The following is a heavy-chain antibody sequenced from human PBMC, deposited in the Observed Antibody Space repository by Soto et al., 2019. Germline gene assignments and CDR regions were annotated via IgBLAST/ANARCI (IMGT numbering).Heavy chain of an antibody. CDR2: ISGSGGST. CDR1: GFTFSSYG. D-gene: IGHD2-2*01. CDR3: AKVVPAAMRFDP. J-gene: IGHJ5*02. Sequence: GGSRRRSWAASGFTFSSYGMSWVRQAPGKGLEWVSAISGSGGSTYYADSVKGRFTISRDNSKNTLYLQMNSLRAEDTAVYYCAKVVPAAMRFDPWGQGTLVTVSS. V-gene: IGHV3-23*01.